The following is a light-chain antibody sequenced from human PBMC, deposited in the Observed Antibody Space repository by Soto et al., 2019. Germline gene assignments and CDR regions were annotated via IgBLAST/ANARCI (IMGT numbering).Light chain of an antibody. CDR3: VSYTSSTTYV. V-gene: IGLV2-14*03. Sequence: QYALTQPASVSDSPGQSITISCTGTSSDVGASNFVSWYQQHPGKPPKLIIYDVANRPSGVSNRFSGSKSGSTASLIISRLQTEDEADYYCVSYTSSTTYVFGTGTKLTVL. J-gene: IGLJ1*01. CDR1: SSDVGASNF. CDR2: DVA.